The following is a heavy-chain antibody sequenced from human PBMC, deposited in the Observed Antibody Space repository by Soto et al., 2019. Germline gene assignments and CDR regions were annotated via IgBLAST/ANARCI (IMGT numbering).Heavy chain of an antibody. D-gene: IGHD1-20*01. CDR2: INGDGGTT. Sequence: EVQLVESGGGLVQPGGSLRLSCAASGFTFSTYWMHWVRQGPGKGLVWLSRINGDGGTTEYADSVKGRFTISRGNAKNTLYLQIHSLRVEESAVYYCARDDNPDYWGQGTLVTVSS. CDR1: GFTFSTYW. CDR3: ARDDNPDY. J-gene: IGHJ4*02. V-gene: IGHV3-74*03.